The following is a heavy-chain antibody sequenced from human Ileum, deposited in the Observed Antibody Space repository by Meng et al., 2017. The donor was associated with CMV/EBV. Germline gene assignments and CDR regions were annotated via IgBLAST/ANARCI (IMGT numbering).Heavy chain of an antibody. J-gene: IGHJ6*02. D-gene: IGHD3-16*01. Sequence: GGSLRLSCAVSGFTFNNYGMHWVRQAPGKGLEWVAFIRFDGGNKYYANSVGGRFIISRDNFKNTLYLQMNSLGAEDTAVYYCAKDQLWVTGYYNGMDVWGQGTTVTVSS. CDR1: GFTFNNYG. V-gene: IGHV3-30*02. CDR2: IRFDGGNK. CDR3: AKDQLWVTGYYNGMDV.